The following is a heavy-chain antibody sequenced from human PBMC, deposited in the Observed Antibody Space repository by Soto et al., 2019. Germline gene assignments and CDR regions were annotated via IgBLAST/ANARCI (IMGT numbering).Heavy chain of an antibody. CDR3: ARVRHCSGGSCYFRTIWFAL. CDR1: GGSISSGGYS. D-gene: IGHD2-15*01. Sequence: SETLSITSAVSGGSISSGGYSWSWIRQPPGKGLEWIGYIYHSGSTYYNPSLKSRVTISVDRSKNQFSLKLSSVTAADTAVYYCARVRHCSGGSCYFRTIWFALWGQGTLVTVSS. CDR2: IYHSGST. V-gene: IGHV4-30-2*01. J-gene: IGHJ5*02.